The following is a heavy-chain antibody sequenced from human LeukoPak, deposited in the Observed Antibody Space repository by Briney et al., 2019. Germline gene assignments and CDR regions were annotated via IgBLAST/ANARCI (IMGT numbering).Heavy chain of an antibody. J-gene: IGHJ4*02. V-gene: IGHV4-4*07. Sequence: SQTLSLTCTVSGGSISSYYWSWIRQPAGKGLEWIGRIYTSGSTNYNPSLKSRVTMSVDTSKNQFSLKLSSVTAADTAVYYCARGPKYGDYAYFDYWGQGALVTVSS. D-gene: IGHD4-17*01. CDR2: IYTSGST. CDR1: GGSISSYY. CDR3: ARGPKYGDYAYFDY.